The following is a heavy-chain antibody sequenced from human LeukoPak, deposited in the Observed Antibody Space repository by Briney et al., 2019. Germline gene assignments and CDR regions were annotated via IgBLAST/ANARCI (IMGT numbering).Heavy chain of an antibody. CDR1: GGSISSGGYY. V-gene: IGHV4-31*03. CDR3: ARVSPSMVTSAFDY. D-gene: IGHD5-18*01. Sequence: TLSLTCTVSGGSISSGGYYWSWIRQHPGKGLGWIGYIYYSGSTYYNPSLKSRVTISVDTSKNQFSLKLSSVTAADTAVYYCARVSPSMVTSAFDYWGQGTLVTVSS. CDR2: IYYSGST. J-gene: IGHJ4*02.